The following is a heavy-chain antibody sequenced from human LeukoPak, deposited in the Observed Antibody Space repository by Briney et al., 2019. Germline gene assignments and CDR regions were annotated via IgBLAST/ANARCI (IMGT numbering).Heavy chain of an antibody. CDR1: GFSFSSYW. CDR3: ARDPRGAAVAGNFDY. D-gene: IGHD6-19*01. V-gene: IGHV3-74*01. Sequence: GGSLRLSCAASGFSFSSYWMHWVRQAPGKGLVWVSRINSDGSSTSYADSVKGRFTISRDNAKNSLYLQMNSLRAEDTAVYYCARDPRGAAVAGNFDYWGQGTLVTVSS. CDR2: INSDGSST. J-gene: IGHJ4*02.